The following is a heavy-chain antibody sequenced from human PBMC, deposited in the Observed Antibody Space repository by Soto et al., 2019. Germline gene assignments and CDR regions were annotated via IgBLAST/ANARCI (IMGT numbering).Heavy chain of an antibody. J-gene: IGHJ4*02. V-gene: IGHV1-24*01. CDR3: ARDLSREETALAY. Sequence: ASVKVSCKVSGYTLTELSMHWVRQAPGKGLEWMGVIDPEGGSTSYAQKFQGRVTMTGDTSTSTVYMELSSLRSEDTAVYYCARDLSREETALAYWGQGTLVTVSS. CDR1: GYTLTELS. CDR2: IDPEGGST. D-gene: IGHD1-26*01.